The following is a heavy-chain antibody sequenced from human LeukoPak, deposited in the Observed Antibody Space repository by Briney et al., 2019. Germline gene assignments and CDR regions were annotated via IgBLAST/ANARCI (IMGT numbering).Heavy chain of an antibody. D-gene: IGHD6-19*01. CDR2: IYYSGST. CDR3: ARERRGSQYYYYGMDV. CDR1: GGSISTGGYY. Sequence: SETLSLTCTVSGGSISTGGYYWSWIRQHPGKGLEWIGNIYYSGSTYYSPSLKSRVTMSVDTSKNQFSLTLISVTAADTAVYYCARERRGSQYYYYGMDVWGQGTTVTVSS. J-gene: IGHJ6*02. V-gene: IGHV4-31*03.